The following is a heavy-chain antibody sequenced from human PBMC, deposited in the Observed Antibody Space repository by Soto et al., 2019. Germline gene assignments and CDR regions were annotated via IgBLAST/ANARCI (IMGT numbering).Heavy chain of an antibody. D-gene: IGHD2-21*01. CDR2: IYYSGST. V-gene: IGHV4-39*01. CDR1: GGSISSSSYY. Sequence: PSETLSLTCTVSGGSISSSSYYWGWIRQPPGKGLEWIGSIYYSGSTYYNPSLKSRVTISVDTSKNQFSLKLSSVTAADTAVHYCASLSERENYSIIYYFDYWGQGTLVTVSS. J-gene: IGHJ4*02. CDR3: ASLSERENYSIIYYFDY.